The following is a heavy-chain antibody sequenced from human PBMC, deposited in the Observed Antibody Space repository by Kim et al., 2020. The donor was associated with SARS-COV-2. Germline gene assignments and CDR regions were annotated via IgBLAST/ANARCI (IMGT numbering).Heavy chain of an antibody. CDR1: GGSFSGYY. J-gene: IGHJ3*02. Sequence: SETLSLTCAVYGGSFSGYYCSWIRQPPGKGLEWIGEINHSGSTNYNPSLKSRVTISVDTSKNQFSLKLSSVTAADTAVYYCARLPYYDSSGYYCGAFDIWGQGTMVTVSS. V-gene: IGHV4-34*01. CDR2: INHSGST. CDR3: ARLPYYDSSGYYCGAFDI. D-gene: IGHD3-22*01.